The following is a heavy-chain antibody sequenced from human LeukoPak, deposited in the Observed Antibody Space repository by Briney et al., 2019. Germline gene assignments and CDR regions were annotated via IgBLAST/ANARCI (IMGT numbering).Heavy chain of an antibody. CDR1: GFTFSDYY. CDR3: ARALIAAAGIGYYFDY. CDR2: ISSSGSTI. J-gene: IGHJ4*02. Sequence: TGGSLRLSCAASGFTFSDYYMSWIRQAPGKGLEWVSYISSSGSTIYYADSVKGRFTISRDNAKNSLYLQMNSLRAEDTAVYYCARALIAAAGIGYYFDYWGQGTLVTVSS. D-gene: IGHD6-13*01. V-gene: IGHV3-11*01.